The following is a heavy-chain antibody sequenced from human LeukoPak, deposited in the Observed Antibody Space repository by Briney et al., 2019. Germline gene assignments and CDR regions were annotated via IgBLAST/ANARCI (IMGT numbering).Heavy chain of an antibody. Sequence: GESLKISCAASGFTFSSYAMSWVRQAPGKGLEWVSAISGSGGSTYYADSVKGRFTISRDNSKNTLYLQMNSLRAEDTAVYYCAKVKWELLSPIFDYWGQGTLVTVSS. CDR2: ISGSGGST. V-gene: IGHV3-23*01. CDR1: GFTFSSYA. J-gene: IGHJ4*02. CDR3: AKVKWELLSPIFDY. D-gene: IGHD1-26*01.